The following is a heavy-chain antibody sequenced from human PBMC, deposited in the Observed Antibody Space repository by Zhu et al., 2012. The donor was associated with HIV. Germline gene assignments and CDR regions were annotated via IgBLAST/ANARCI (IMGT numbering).Heavy chain of an antibody. CDR1: GFTFSAYS. V-gene: IGHV3-23*01. CDR3: AKALHLVVESALPRDAFDV. CDR2: ISGSVGRA. Sequence: EVRLLESGGDLVQPGGSLRLSCAASGFTFSAYSMSWVRQAPGKGLEWVSIISGSVGRADYADSVEGRFTISRDNSNNILYLQMNDLRAEDTALYYCAKALHLVVESALPRDAFDVWGQGTVVTVSS. D-gene: IGHD2-21*02. J-gene: IGHJ3*01.